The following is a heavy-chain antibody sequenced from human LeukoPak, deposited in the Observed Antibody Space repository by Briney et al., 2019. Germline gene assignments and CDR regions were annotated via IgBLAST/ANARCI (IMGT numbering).Heavy chain of an antibody. J-gene: IGHJ4*02. CDR3: AKDRWRYCSGGSCYSYYFDY. V-gene: IGHV3-23*01. CDR1: GFTFSSYT. CDR2: ISGSDDST. Sequence: GGSLRLSCAASGFTFSSYTMNWIRQAPGKGLEWVSVISGSDDSTYYADSVKGRFTISRDNSKNTLYLQMNSLRAEDTAVYYCAKDRWRYCSGGSCYSYYFDYWGQGTLVTVSS. D-gene: IGHD2-15*01.